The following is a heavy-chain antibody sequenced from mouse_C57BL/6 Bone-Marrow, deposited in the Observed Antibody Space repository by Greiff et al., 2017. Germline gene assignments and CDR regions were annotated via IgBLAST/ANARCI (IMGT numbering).Heavy chain of an antibody. J-gene: IGHJ4*01. CDR3: ARGSNFDAMDY. Sequence: EVKLVESGGGLVQPGGSLKLSCAASGFTFSDYGMHWVRQAPEKGLEWVAYISSGSSTIYYADTVKGRFTISRDNAKNTLFLQMTILRSEDTAMYYCARGSNFDAMDYWGQGTSVTVSS. CDR2: ISSGSSTI. V-gene: IGHV5-17*01. D-gene: IGHD4-1*01. CDR1: GFTFSDYG.